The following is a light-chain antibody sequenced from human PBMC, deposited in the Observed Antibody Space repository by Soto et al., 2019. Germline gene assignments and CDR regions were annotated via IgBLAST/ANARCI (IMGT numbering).Light chain of an antibody. V-gene: IGKV1-39*01. CDR3: QQTHSTPVT. CDR1: QNIYNY. CDR2: AAT. Sequence: DIQMTQSPSSLSASVGDRVTVTCRTSQNIYNYLTWYQQRPGKAPTLLIYAATSVQSGVPSRFSGSGSGTDVTLTISSLHPEDFATYYCQQTHSTPVTFGHGTRLDVK. J-gene: IGKJ5*01.